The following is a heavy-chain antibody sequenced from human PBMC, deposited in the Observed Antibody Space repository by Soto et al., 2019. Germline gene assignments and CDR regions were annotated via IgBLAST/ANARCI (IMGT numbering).Heavy chain of an antibody. D-gene: IGHD3-10*01. CDR2: IYYSGST. V-gene: IGHV4-30-4*01. CDR1: GGSISSGDYY. CDR3: ARTPLGRFGDPRNFDY. J-gene: IGHJ4*02. Sequence: PSETLSLTCTVSGGSISSGDYYWSWIRQPPGKGLEWIGYIYYSGSTYYNPSLKSRVTISVDTSKNQFSLKLSSVTAADTALYYCARTPLGRFGDPRNFDYWGQGTLVTVSS.